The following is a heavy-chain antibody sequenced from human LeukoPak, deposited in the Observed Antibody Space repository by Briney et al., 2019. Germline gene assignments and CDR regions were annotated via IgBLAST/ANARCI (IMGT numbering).Heavy chain of an antibody. Sequence: GESLKISCKGSGSSFTSYWIGWVRQMPGKGLEWMGIIYPGDSDPRYSPSFQGQVTISADKSISTAYLQWSSLKASDTAMYYCARLGDGSTAGSDSTYYYYGMDVWGQGTTVTVSS. CDR3: ARLGDGSTAGSDSTYYYYGMDV. CDR1: GSSFTSYW. D-gene: IGHD5-24*01. V-gene: IGHV5-51*01. CDR2: IYPGDSDP. J-gene: IGHJ6*02.